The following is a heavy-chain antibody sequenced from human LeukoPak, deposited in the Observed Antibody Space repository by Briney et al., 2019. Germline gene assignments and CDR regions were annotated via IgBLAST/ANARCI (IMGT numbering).Heavy chain of an antibody. CDR1: GYTFTGYY. J-gene: IGHJ5*02. Sequence: ASVKVSCKASGYTFTGYYMHWVRQAPGQGLEWMGWINPNSGGTNYAQKFQGRVTMTRDTSISTAYMELNSLRAEDTAVYYCAKDGTPAGCSGGSCYSYKLLNWFDPWGQGTLVTVSS. CDR2: INPNSGGT. V-gene: IGHV1-2*02. D-gene: IGHD2-15*01. CDR3: AKDGTPAGCSGGSCYSYKLLNWFDP.